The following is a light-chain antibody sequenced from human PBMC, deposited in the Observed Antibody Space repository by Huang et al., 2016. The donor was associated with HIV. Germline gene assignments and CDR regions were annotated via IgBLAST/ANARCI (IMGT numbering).Light chain of an antibody. CDR3: HQYYSTPPT. V-gene: IGKV4-1*01. CDR1: QSILYSSNSKNY. J-gene: IGKJ4*01. CDR2: WAS. Sequence: DIVMPQSPDSLAVSLGEWATINCKSSQSILYSSNSKNYLAWYQQKPGQPPKLLLSWASTRASGVPVRFSGSGSGTDFTLTISSLQAEDVAVYYCHQYYSTPPTFGGGTKVEIK.